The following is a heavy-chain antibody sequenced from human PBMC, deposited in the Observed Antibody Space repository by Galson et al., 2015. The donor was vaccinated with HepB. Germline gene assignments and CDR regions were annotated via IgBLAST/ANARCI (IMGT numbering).Heavy chain of an antibody. J-gene: IGHJ3*02. V-gene: IGHV3-20*04. D-gene: IGHD6-19*01. CDR2: INWNGGST. CDR1: GFTFDDYG. Sequence: SLRLSCAASGFTFDDYGMSWVRQAPGKGLEWVSGINWNGGSTGYADSVKGRFTISRDNAKNSLYLQMNSLRAEDTALYYCARDQYSVIAVAGRVASDIWGQGTMVTVSS. CDR3: ARDQYSVIAVAGRVASDI.